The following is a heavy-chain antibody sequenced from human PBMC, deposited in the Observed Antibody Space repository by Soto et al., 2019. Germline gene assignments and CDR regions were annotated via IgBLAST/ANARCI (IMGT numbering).Heavy chain of an antibody. CDR2: INPNRGGT. V-gene: IGHV1-2*04. CDR3: ALGSSLPHDAFDI. D-gene: IGHD6-6*01. J-gene: IGHJ3*02. Sequence: ASVKVSCKASGYTFTGYYMHWVRQAPGQGLEWMGWINPNRGGTNYAQKFQGWVTMTRDTSISTAYMELSRVRSEDTAVYYCALGSSLPHDAFDIWGQGTMVTVSS. CDR1: GYTFTGYY.